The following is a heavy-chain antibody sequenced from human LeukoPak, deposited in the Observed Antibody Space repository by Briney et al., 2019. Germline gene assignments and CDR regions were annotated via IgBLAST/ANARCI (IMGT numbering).Heavy chain of an antibody. CDR2: IDPTSRSI. CDR3: ARKLAL. V-gene: IGHV3-48*02. J-gene: IGHJ4*02. Sequence: GGSLRLSCAASGFSFSSYGVNWVRQAPGKGLEWVSYIDPTSRSIYYADSVKGRFTVSRDNAKNSLFLQMNSLRDEDTAVYFCARKLALWGQGTLVTVSS. CDR1: GFSFSSYG.